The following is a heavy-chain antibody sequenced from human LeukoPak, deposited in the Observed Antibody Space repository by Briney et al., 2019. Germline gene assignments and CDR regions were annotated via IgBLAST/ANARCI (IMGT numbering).Heavy chain of an antibody. CDR3: VKEPHYYDRSGYF. J-gene: IGHJ4*02. CDR1: GLTFDDYV. CDR2: IGGDGGST. Sequence: GGSLRLSCAASGLTFDDYVMHWVRQAPGKGLEWVSLIGGDGGSTYYADSVKGRFTISRDNSKNSLFLQMKSLRTDDTALYYCVKEPHYYDRSGYFWGQGTLVTVSS. V-gene: IGHV3-43*02. D-gene: IGHD3-22*01.